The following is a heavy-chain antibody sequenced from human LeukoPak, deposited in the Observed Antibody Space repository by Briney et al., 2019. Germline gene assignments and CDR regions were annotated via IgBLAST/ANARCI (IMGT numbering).Heavy chain of an antibody. CDR1: GFTFSSYA. D-gene: IGHD3-22*01. V-gene: IGHV3-64*01. J-gene: IGHJ4*02. CDR3: ARAPYDSSGYSDY. CDR2: ISSNGGST. Sequence: PGGSLRLSCAASGFTFSSYAMHWVRQAPGKGLEYVSAISSNGGSTYYANSVKGRFTISRDNSKNTLYLQMGSLRAEDMAVYYCARAPYDSSGYSDYWGQGTLVTVSS.